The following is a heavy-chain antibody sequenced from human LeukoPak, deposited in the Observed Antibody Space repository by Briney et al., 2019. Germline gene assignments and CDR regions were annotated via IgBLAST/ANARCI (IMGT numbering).Heavy chain of an antibody. CDR1: GYSFTDYY. CDR2: INTKSGRT. Sequence: ASVRVSCKTSGYSFTDYYIHWVRQAPGQGLEWMGWINTKSGRTSSARKFQGRVTMTREPSITTVYMDMAWLTSDDTAIYFCARADFIDAGPYLIGPWGQGTLVTVSS. V-gene: IGHV1-2*02. D-gene: IGHD3-3*01. CDR3: ARADFIDAGPYLIGP. J-gene: IGHJ5*02.